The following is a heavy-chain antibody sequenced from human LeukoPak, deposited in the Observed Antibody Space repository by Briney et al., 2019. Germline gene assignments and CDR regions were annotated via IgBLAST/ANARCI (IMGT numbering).Heavy chain of an antibody. J-gene: IGHJ4*02. CDR3: ARDFREQQPTI. D-gene: IGHD6-13*01. CDR2: ISSSSSYI. CDR1: GFTFSSYS. V-gene: IGHV3-21*01. Sequence: PGGSLRLSCAASGFTFSSYSKNWVRHAPGKWLEWVSSISSSSSYIYYADSVKGRFTIARDNAKNSLYLQMNSLRAEDTAVYYCARDFREQQPTIGGQGTLVTVSS.